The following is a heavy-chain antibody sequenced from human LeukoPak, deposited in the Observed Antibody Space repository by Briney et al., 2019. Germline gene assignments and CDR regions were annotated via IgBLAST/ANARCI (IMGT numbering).Heavy chain of an antibody. CDR3: ASSSGYAT. CDR1: GGTFSSYA. J-gene: IGHJ5*02. Sequence: ASVRVSCKASGGTFSSYAISWVRQAPGQGLEWMGGIIPIFGTANYAQKFQGRVTMTRDTSTSTVYMELSSLRSEDTAVYYCASSSGYATWGQGTLVTVSS. V-gene: IGHV1-69*05. CDR2: IIPIFGTA. D-gene: IGHD3-22*01.